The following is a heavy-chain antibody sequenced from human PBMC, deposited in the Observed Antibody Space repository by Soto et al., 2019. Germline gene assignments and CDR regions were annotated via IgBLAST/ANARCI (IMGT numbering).Heavy chain of an antibody. CDR1: GGSINVYY. CDR3: ATLLLNARYEASVHDSFDV. J-gene: IGHJ3*01. CDR2: VHYSGAT. D-gene: IGHD2-2*01. V-gene: IGHV4-59*01. Sequence: SETLSLTCTVSGGSINVYYWNLMRQTPGKGLEWIGYVHYSGATKFRSSLKSRLDISVDTSENQFSLKLTSVTAADTAVYYCATLLLNARYEASVHDSFDVWGQGTMVTVSS.